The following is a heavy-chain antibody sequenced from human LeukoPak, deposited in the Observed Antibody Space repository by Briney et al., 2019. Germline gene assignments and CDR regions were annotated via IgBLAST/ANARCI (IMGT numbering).Heavy chain of an antibody. CDR1: GYTFTSYY. V-gene: IGHV1-46*01. CDR3: ARDLGYYGSGSPNWFDP. CDR2: INPSGGST. J-gene: IGHJ5*02. Sequence: GASVKVSCKASGYTFTSYYMHWVRQAPGQGLEWMGIINPSGGSTSYAQKFQGRVTMTRDMSTSTVYMELSSLRSEDTAVYYCARDLGYYGSGSPNWFDPWGQGTLVTVSS. D-gene: IGHD3-10*01.